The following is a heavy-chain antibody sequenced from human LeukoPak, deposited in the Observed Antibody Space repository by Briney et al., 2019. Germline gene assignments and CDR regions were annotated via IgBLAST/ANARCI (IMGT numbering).Heavy chain of an antibody. CDR3: AREEDYSSGWLTD. J-gene: IGHJ4*02. D-gene: IGHD6-19*01. Sequence: SQTLSLTCAISGDSVSSNRAAWNWIRQSPSRGLEWLGRTYYRSKWYNDYAVSVKSRITINPDTSKKQFSLQLKYVTPEDTVVYYCAREEDYSSGWLTDWGQGTLVIVSS. CDR2: TYYRSKWYN. CDR1: GDSVSSNRAA. V-gene: IGHV6-1*01.